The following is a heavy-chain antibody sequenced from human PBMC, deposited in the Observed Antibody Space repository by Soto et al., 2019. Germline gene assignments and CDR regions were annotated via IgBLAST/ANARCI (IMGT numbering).Heavy chain of an antibody. CDR3: SSSTSWMYYFDY. CDR1: VLTFGDNT. Sequence: CSMRLSCTASVLTFGDNTMSWVRQAPGKGLEWVGFIRSKGYGGTTEYAASVKGRFNISRDDSRGIAYLEMNSLKTDDTAVYYCSSSTSWMYYFDYWGQGTLVSVSS. D-gene: IGHD6-13*01. V-gene: IGHV3-49*04. CDR2: IRSKGYGGTT. J-gene: IGHJ4*02.